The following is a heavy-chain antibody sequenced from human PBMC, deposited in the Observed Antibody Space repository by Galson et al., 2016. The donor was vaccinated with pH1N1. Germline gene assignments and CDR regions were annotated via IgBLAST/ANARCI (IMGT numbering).Heavy chain of an antibody. D-gene: IGHD3-10*01. CDR2: IYTGGTT. CDR3: ARDHGFGSENMGDWFDP. Sequence: ETLSLTCTVSGGSISSHYWSWVRQPAGKGLEWIGRIYTGGTTNYNPSLTSRVTMSVDTSKKQFYMKLSSVTAADTAVYYCARDHGFGSENMGDWFDPWGQGTLVTVSS. V-gene: IGHV4-4*07. CDR1: GGSISSHY. J-gene: IGHJ5*02.